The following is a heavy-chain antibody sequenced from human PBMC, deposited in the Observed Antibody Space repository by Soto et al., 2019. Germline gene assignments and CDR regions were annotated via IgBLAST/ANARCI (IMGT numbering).Heavy chain of an antibody. D-gene: IGHD3-22*01. V-gene: IGHV4-31*03. J-gene: IGHJ6*02. CDR1: GGSIGSGGYC. Sequence: PSETLSLPCXVSGGSIGSGGYCWSLIRQHPGKGLEWIGYIYYSGSTYYNPSLKSRVTISVDTSKNQFSLKLSSVTAADTAVYYCARDRLPPYDSSGYYPLTPYYGMDVWGQGTTVTVSS. CDR3: ARDRLPPYDSSGYYPLTPYYGMDV. CDR2: IYYSGST.